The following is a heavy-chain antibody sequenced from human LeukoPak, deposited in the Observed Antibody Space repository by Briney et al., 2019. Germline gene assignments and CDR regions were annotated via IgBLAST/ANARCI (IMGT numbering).Heavy chain of an antibody. V-gene: IGHV3-7*01. CDR1: GFTFSSYW. Sequence: GGSLRLSCAASGFTFSSYWMSWVRQAPGKGLEWVANIKQDGSEKYYVDSVKGRFTISRDNAKNSLYLQMNSLRAEDTAVYYCATLYCSGGSCYEYWGQGTLVTVSS. J-gene: IGHJ4*02. CDR2: IKQDGSEK. D-gene: IGHD2-15*01. CDR3: ATLYCSGGSCYEY.